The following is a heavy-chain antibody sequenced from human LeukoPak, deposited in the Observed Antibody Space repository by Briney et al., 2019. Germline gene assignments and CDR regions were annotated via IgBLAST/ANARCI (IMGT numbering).Heavy chain of an antibody. CDR3: ARGGGLRRSWLDL. CDR2: INHSGST. V-gene: IGHV4-34*01. Sequence: PSETLSLTCAVYGGSFSGYYWSWIRQPPGKGLEWIGEINHSGSTNYNPSLKSRVTISVDTSKNQFSLKLSSVTAADTATYFCARGGGLRRSWLDLWGQGTLVTVSS. D-gene: IGHD3-10*01. J-gene: IGHJ5*02. CDR1: GGSFSGYY.